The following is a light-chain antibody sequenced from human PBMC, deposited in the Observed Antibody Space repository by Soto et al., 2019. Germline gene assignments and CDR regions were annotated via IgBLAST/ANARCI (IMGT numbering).Light chain of an antibody. CDR2: EVT. Sequence: QSALTQPASVSGSPSQSITISCTGTNSDVGSYNLVSWFQQHPGKAPKLVIYEVTKRPSGVSDRFSGSKSGNTASLTISGLQAEDGADYYCFSYAGDSVYVFGTGTKLTVL. V-gene: IGLV2-23*02. CDR3: FSYAGDSVYV. J-gene: IGLJ1*01. CDR1: NSDVGSYNL.